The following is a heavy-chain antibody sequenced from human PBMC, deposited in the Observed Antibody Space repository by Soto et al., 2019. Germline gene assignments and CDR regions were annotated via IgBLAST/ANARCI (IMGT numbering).Heavy chain of an antibody. D-gene: IGHD3-22*01. CDR2: IDPSDSYT. J-gene: IGHJ6*02. Sequence: GESLKISCKGSGYSFTSYWISWVRQMPGKGLEWMGRIDPSDSYTNYSPSFQGHVTISADKSISTAYLQWSSLKASDTAMYYYDRRHYYDCSGYGNDDWGQGTTVTVSS. V-gene: IGHV5-10-1*01. CDR3: DRRHYYDCSGYGNDD. CDR1: GYSFTSYW.